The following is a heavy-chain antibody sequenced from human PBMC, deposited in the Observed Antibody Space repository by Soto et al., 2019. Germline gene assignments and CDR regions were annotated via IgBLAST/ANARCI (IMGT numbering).Heavy chain of an antibody. Sequence: EVQLLESGGGLVQPGGSLRLSCAASGITFSSYAMSWVRQAPGKGLEWVSAISGSGGSTYDADSVKGRFTISRDNSKNTLYLQMNSLRAEDTAVYYCAKDGRGYYDFDYWGQGTLVTVSS. CDR2: ISGSGGST. D-gene: IGHD1-26*01. J-gene: IGHJ4*02. CDR3: AKDGRGYYDFDY. V-gene: IGHV3-23*01. CDR1: GITFSSYA.